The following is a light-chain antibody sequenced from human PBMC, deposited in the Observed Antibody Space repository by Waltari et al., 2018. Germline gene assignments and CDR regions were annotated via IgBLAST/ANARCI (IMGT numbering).Light chain of an antibody. CDR1: SSDIGDNY. Sequence: QSVLTQPPSASGTPGQRVTISCSGSSSDIGDNYVYWYNQLPGTAPKLLIYGNTQRPSGVPDRFSGSKSGTSASLAISDLRSEDEADYYCAAWDDNLLYVFGTGTKVTVL. J-gene: IGLJ1*01. V-gene: IGLV1-47*01. CDR3: AAWDDNLLYV. CDR2: GNT.